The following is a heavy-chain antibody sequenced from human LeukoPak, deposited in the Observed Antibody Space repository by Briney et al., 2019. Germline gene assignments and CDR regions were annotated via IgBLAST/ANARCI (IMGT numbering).Heavy chain of an antibody. V-gene: IGHV4-38-2*02. Sequence: PSETLSLTCTVSGYSISSGYYWGWIRQPPGKGLEWIGSIYHSGSTYYSPSLKSRVTISVDTSKNQFSLKLSSVTAADTAVYYCARSLGLHGSSWYYYYGMDVWGQGTTVTVSS. CDR1: GYSISSGYY. CDR3: ARSLGLHGSSWYYYYGMDV. D-gene: IGHD6-13*01. J-gene: IGHJ6*02. CDR2: IYHSGST.